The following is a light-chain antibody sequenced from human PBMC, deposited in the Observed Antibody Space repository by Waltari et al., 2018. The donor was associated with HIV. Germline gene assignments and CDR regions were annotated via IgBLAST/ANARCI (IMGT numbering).Light chain of an antibody. CDR2: DVS. J-gene: IGLJ2*01. CDR3: SSYTSSSTLYVV. Sequence: QSALTQPASVSGSPVQSITISCTGTSSDVGGYNYVSWYQQPPGKAPKILIYDVSYRPSGVSTRFSGSKSGNTASLAISGLQAEYEAEYYCSSYTSSSTLYVVFGGGTKLTVL. V-gene: IGLV2-14*01. CDR1: SSDVGGYNY.